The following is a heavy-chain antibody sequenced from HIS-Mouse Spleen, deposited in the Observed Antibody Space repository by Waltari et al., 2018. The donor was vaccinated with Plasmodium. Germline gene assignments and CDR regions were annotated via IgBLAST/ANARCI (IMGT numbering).Heavy chain of an antibody. Sequence: EVQLVESGGAWVQPGGSLRLSCAASGSTLRSYWMSWVRKAPGKGLGWVANIKQDGSEKYYVDSVKGRFTISRDNAKNSLYLQMNSLRAEDTAVYYCASSWYWYFDLWGRGTLVTVSS. J-gene: IGHJ2*01. V-gene: IGHV3-7*01. CDR1: GSTLRSYW. D-gene: IGHD6-13*01. CDR2: IKQDGSEK. CDR3: ASSWYWYFDL.